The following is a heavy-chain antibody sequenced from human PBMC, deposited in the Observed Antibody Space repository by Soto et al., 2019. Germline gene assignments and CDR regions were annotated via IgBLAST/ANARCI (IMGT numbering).Heavy chain of an antibody. V-gene: IGHV3-53*02. CDR2: IYARGST. D-gene: IGHD3-10*01. Sequence: EVQLVETGGGLTQPGGSLRLSCENSGFTVNSDYMSWVRQAPGKGLEWVSIIYARGSTYYADSVRGRFTISSDNSRNTLYLQMNRLRVEDTAVYYCARSFDYGYIHHWGQGTLVTVSS. CDR3: ARSFDYGYIHH. J-gene: IGHJ4*02. CDR1: GFTVNSDY.